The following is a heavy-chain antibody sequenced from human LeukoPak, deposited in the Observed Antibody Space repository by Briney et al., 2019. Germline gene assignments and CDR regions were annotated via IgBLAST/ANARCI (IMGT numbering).Heavy chain of an antibody. V-gene: IGHV3-30*18. CDR2: ISYDGSNK. D-gene: IGHD3-3*01. Sequence: GGSLRFSCAASGFTFSSYGMHWVRQAPGKGLEWVAVISYDGSNKYYADSVKGRFTISRDNSKNTLYLQMNSLRAEDTAVYYCAKDRRFLEWLFDYWGQGTLVTVSS. CDR1: GFTFSSYG. CDR3: AKDRRFLEWLFDY. J-gene: IGHJ4*02.